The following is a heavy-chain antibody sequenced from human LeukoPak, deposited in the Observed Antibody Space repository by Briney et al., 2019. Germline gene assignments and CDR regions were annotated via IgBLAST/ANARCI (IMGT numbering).Heavy chain of an antibody. CDR2: ISWNSGSI. Sequence: GGSLRLSCAASGFTFSSYGMSWVRQAPGKGLEWVSGISWNSGSIGYADSVKGRFTISRDNAKNSLYLQMNSLRAEDTALYYCAKTYDNQLLWGGWFDPWGQGTLVTVSS. CDR1: GFTFSSYG. D-gene: IGHD2-2*01. J-gene: IGHJ5*02. V-gene: IGHV3-9*01. CDR3: AKTYDNQLLWGGWFDP.